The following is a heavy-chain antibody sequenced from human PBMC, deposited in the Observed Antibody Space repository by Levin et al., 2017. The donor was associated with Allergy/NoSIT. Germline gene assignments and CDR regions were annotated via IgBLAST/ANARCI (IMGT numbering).Heavy chain of an antibody. D-gene: IGHD1-26*01. J-gene: IGHJ4*02. Sequence: LSLTCVGSGFIFNAYGMNWVRQAPGKGLEWVSYINSGGITTHYADSVKGRFTVSRDNAQNSLYLQVNSLRDDDTAVYYCARGADGGSTYFDIWGQGTLVTVSS. CDR3: ARGADGGSTYFDI. CDR1: GFIFNAYG. V-gene: IGHV3-48*02. CDR2: INSGGITT.